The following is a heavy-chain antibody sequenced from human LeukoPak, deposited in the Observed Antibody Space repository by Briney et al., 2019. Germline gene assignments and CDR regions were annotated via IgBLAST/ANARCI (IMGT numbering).Heavy chain of an antibody. CDR1: GGSISSGDYY. V-gene: IGHV4-30-4*01. J-gene: IGHJ5*02. D-gene: IGHD4-17*01. CDR2: IYYSGST. Sequence: SETLSLTCTVSGGSISSGDYYWSWIRQPPGTGLEWIGYIYYSGSTYYNPSLKSRVTISVDTSKNQFSPKLSSVTAADTAVYYCARATVRGLFDPWGQGTLVTVSS. CDR3: ARATVRGLFDP.